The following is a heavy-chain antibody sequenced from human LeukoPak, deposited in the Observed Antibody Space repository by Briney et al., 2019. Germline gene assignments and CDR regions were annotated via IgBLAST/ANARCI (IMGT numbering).Heavy chain of an antibody. CDR3: AKNREYYSSWYGDY. Sequence: PGGSLRLSCAASGFTFSSYAMSWVRQAPGKGLEWVSDISGSGSSTYHADSVKGRFTVSRDNSKNTLCLQMNSLRAEDTAVYFCAKNREYYSSWYGDYWGQGTLVTVSS. D-gene: IGHD6-13*01. CDR2: ISGSGSST. J-gene: IGHJ4*02. CDR1: GFTFSSYA. V-gene: IGHV3-23*01.